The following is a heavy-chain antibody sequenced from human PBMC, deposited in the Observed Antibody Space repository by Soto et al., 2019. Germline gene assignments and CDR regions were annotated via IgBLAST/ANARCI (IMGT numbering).Heavy chain of an antibody. V-gene: IGHV1-69*01. CDR1: GGTFNNYA. CDR2: IIPIFNSA. J-gene: IGHJ4*02. D-gene: IGHD5-12*01. CDR3: AREVTVASYSFDF. Sequence: QVQLVQSGAEVKRPGSSVKVSCKASGGTFNNYALSWVRQAPGQGLEWMGGIIPIFNSANYAQKFQGRVTITADDSPSTAYMELRSLRPDDTAVYYCAREVTVASYSFDFWGQGTLVTVSS.